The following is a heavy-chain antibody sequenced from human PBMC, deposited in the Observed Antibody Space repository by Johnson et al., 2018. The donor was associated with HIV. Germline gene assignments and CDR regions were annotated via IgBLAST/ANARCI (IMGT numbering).Heavy chain of an antibody. V-gene: IGHV3-30*04. J-gene: IGHJ3*02. Sequence: QVQLVESGGGVVQPGRSLRLSCAASGFTFSSYAMHWVRQAPAKGLEWVAVISYDGSDKYYAASVKGRFTISRDNSKNTLYLQMNSLRAEDTAVFYCARGALGDWVDAFDIWGQGTMVTVSS. D-gene: IGHD3-16*01. CDR2: ISYDGSDK. CDR3: ARGALGDWVDAFDI. CDR1: GFTFSSYA.